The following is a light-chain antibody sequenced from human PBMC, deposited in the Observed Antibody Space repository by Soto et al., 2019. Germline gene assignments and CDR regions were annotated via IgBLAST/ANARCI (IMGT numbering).Light chain of an antibody. CDR3: QQRSNGPPT. CDR2: DAS. J-gene: IGKJ2*01. V-gene: IGKV3-11*01. CDR1: QSVSSY. Sequence: EIVLTQSPATLSLSPGERATLSCRASQSVSSYLAGYQQKPGQSPRLLIYDASNRATGIPARFSGSGPGTDFTLTISSLEPEDFGVYYCQQRSNGPPTFGQGTKLEIK.